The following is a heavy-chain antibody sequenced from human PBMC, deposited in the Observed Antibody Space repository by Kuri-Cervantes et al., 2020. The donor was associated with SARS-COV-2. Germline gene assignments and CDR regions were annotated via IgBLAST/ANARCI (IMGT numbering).Heavy chain of an antibody. CDR2: INPNSGGT. CDR1: GYTFTGYY. J-gene: IGHJ4*02. V-gene: IGHV1-2*06. CDR3: ARGGHDILTYYFDY. D-gene: IGHD3-9*01. Sequence: ASVKVSCKASGYTFTGYYMHWVRQAPGQGLEWMGRINPNSGGTNYAQKFQGRVTMTRDTSISTAYMELSRLRSDDTAVYYCARGGHDILTYYFDYWGQGALVTVSS.